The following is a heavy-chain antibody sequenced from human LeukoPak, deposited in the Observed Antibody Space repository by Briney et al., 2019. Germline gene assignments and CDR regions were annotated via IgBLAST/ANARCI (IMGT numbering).Heavy chain of an antibody. J-gene: IGHJ4*02. V-gene: IGHV7-4-1*02. CDR3: ARASEVQLLPLFDY. D-gene: IGHD1-1*01. CDR1: GYSFSRNA. CDR2: INTNTGNP. Sequence: GASVKVSCKASGYSFSRNAINWVRQAPGQGLEWMGWINTNTGNPTYVQGFTGRFVFSLDTSVSTAYLQISGLKAEDTAVYYCARASEVQLLPLFDYWGQGALVTVSS.